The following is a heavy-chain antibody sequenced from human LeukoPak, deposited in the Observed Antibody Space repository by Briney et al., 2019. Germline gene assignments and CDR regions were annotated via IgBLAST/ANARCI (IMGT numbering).Heavy chain of an antibody. D-gene: IGHD3-22*01. J-gene: IGHJ4*02. CDR3: ARADSSGYYATDY. CDR1: GFTFSDYY. Sequence: GGSLRLSCAASGFTFSDYYMSWIRQAPGKGLEWVSYISSSSSYTNYADSVKGRFTISRDNAKNSLNLQMNSLRAEDTAVYYCARADSSGYYATDYWGQGTLVTVSS. CDR2: ISSSSSYT. V-gene: IGHV3-11*06.